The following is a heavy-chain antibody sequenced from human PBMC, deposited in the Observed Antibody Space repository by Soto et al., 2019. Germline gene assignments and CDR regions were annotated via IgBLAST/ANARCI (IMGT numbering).Heavy chain of an antibody. CDR3: ARDSLPGYYYYGMDV. V-gene: IGHV3-21*01. Sequence: GGSLRLSCAASGFTFSSYSMNWFRQAPGKGLEWVSSISSSSSYIYYADSVKGRFTISRDNAKNSLYLQMNSLRAEDTAVYYCARDSLPGYYYYGMDVWGRGTTVTVSS. CDR1: GFTFSSYS. J-gene: IGHJ6*02. CDR2: ISSSSSYI.